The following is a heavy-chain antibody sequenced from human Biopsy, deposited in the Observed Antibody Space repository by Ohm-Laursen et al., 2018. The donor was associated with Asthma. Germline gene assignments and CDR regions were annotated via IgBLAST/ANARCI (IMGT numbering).Heavy chain of an antibody. V-gene: IGHV3-30*03. CDR1: GFVFSQCG. CDR2: ISSDGHNK. CDR3: ARESGQDSGGTGAFDR. J-gene: IGHJ3*02. D-gene: IGHD4-23*01. Sequence: SLRLSCTASGFVFSQCGMHWVRQGPGKGLEWVALISSDGHNKYYKDSVKGRFTISRDNSKLRLYLEINSLRVEDSAVYYCARESGQDSGGTGAFDRWGQGIMVAVSS.